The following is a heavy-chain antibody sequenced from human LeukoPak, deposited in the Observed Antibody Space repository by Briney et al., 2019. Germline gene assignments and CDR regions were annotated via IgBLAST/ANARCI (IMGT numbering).Heavy chain of an antibody. CDR1: GGSFSGYY. CDR3: ARNLKIVVVPAAIQRHYYYYGMDV. J-gene: IGHJ6*02. V-gene: IGHV4-34*01. D-gene: IGHD2-2*02. Sequence: SETLSLTCAVYGGSFSGYYWNWIRQPPGKGLEWIGEINHSGSTNYNPSLKSRVTISVDTSKNQFSLKLSSVTAADTAVYYCARNLKIVVVPAAIQRHYYYYGMDVWGQGTTVTVSS. CDR2: INHSGST.